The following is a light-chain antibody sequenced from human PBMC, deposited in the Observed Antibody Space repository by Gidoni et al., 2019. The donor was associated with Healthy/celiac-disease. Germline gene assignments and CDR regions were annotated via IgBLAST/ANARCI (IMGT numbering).Light chain of an antibody. J-gene: IGKJ1*01. CDR2: KAS. CDR3: QQYNSYPWT. CDR1: QSISSW. V-gene: IGKV1-5*03. Sequence: DIQMTQSPSTLSASVGDRVTIHCRASQSISSWFALYQQKPGKAPKLLIYKASSLESGVPSRFSGSGSGTEFTLTISSLQPDDFATYYCQQYNSYPWTFGQGTKVEIK.